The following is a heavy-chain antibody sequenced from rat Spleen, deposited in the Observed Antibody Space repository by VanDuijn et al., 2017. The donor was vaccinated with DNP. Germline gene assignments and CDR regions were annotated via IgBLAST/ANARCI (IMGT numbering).Heavy chain of an antibody. CDR1: GFTFSKNA. J-gene: IGHJ2*01. CDR3: TTDRGVD. V-gene: IGHV5-20*01. Sequence: EVQLVESGGGLVQPGRSLKVSCVASGFTFSKNAMAWVRQSPTKGLEWVASISYDGGSTYYRDSVKGRFTISRDNAKSSLYLQMDSLRSEDTATYYCTTDRGVDWGQGVMVTVSS. CDR2: ISYDGGST. D-gene: IGHD4-3*01.